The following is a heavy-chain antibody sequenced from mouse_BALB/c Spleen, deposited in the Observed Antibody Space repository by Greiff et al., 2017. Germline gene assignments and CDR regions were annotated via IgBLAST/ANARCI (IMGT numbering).Heavy chain of an antibody. V-gene: IGHV5-6-3*01. D-gene: IGHD1-1*01. CDR2: INSNGGST. Sequence: EVMLVESGGGLVQPGGSLKLSCAASGFTFSSYGMSWVRQTPDKRLELVATINSNGGSTYYPDSVKGRFTISRDNAKNTLYLQMSSLKSEDTAMYYCARDYYGSSPFAYWGQGTLVTVSA. CDR3: ARDYYGSSPFAY. J-gene: IGHJ3*01. CDR1: GFTFSSYG.